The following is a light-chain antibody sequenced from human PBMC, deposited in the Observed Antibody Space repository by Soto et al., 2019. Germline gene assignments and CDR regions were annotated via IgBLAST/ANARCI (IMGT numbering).Light chain of an antibody. CDR3: SSYAGSSTPLI. CDR2: EVS. CDR1: SIDFGSYNL. Sequence: QSALTQPTSVYGSRGQSITISCTRNSIDFGSYNLVSWYQQHPGKAPKLMIYEVSKRPSGVSNRFSGSKSGNTASLTISGLQAEDEADYYCSSYAGSSTPLIFGTGTKVTGL. J-gene: IGLJ1*01. V-gene: IGLV2-23*02.